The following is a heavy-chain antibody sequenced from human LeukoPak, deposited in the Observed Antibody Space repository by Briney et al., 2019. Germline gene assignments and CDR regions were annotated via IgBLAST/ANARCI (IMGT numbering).Heavy chain of an antibody. V-gene: IGHV1-69*13. D-gene: IGHD6-13*01. J-gene: IGHJ5*02. CDR1: GGTFSSYA. CDR3: ARGQQLVLLNWFHT. CDR2: IIPGFGRA. Sequence: SVKVSWKTSGGTFSSYALSWVRQAPGQGLEWMGGIIPGFGRATYAQKFQGRVTITADESTSTAYMELTSLRSEDTAVYYCARGQQLVLLNWFHTWGQGTLVTVSS.